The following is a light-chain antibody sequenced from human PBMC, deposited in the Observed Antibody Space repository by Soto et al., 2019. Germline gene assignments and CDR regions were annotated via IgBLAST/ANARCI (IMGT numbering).Light chain of an antibody. CDR2: DNN. Sequence: QSVLTQPPSVSAAPGQKVTIPCSGSSSNIGNNFVTWYQQLPGTAPKLLIYDNNKRPSGIPDRFSGSQSGTSATLGITGLQTGDEAVYYCGSWDSSLTYVFGTGTKVTVL. CDR3: GSWDSSLTYV. J-gene: IGLJ1*01. CDR1: SSNIGNNF. V-gene: IGLV1-51*01.